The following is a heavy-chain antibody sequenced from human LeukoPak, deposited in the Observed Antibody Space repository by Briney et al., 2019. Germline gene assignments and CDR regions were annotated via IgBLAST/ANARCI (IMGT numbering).Heavy chain of an antibody. D-gene: IGHD3-10*01. CDR3: ARGLISQFYYGSGSYAVRDDYYYYMDV. V-gene: IGHV3-7*01. CDR2: IKQDGSEK. CDR1: GFTFSNYW. J-gene: IGHJ6*03. Sequence: GGSLRLSCAASGFTFSNYWMSWVRQAPGKGLEWVANIKQDGSEKYYVDSVKGRFTISRDNAKNSLYLQMNSLRAEDTAVYYCARGLISQFYYGSGSYAVRDDYYYYMDVWGKGTTVTISS.